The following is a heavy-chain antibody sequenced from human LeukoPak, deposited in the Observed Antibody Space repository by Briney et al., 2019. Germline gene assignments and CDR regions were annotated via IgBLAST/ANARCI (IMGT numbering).Heavy chain of an antibody. Sequence: SETLSLTCTVSGGSISSSSYYWGWIRQPPGKGLEWIGSIYYSGSTYYNPSLKSRVTISVDTSKNQFSLKLSPVTAADTAVYYCARSARDGYRGDAFDIWGQGTMVTVSS. V-gene: IGHV4-39*01. D-gene: IGHD5-24*01. CDR1: GGSISSSSYY. CDR3: ARSARDGYRGDAFDI. CDR2: IYYSGST. J-gene: IGHJ3*02.